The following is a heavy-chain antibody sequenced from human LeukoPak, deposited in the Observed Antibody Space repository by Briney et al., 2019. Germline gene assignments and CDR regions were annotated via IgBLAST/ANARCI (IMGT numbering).Heavy chain of an antibody. CDR3: AKVYGSGSQGDY. Sequence: GGSLRLSCAASGFTLSSYAMSWVRQAPGKGLEWVSAISGSGGSTYYADSVKGRFTISRDNSKNTLYLQMNSLGAEDTAVYYCAKVYGSGSQGDYWGQGTLVTVSS. CDR2: ISGSGGST. J-gene: IGHJ4*02. CDR1: GFTLSSYA. D-gene: IGHD3-10*01. V-gene: IGHV3-23*01.